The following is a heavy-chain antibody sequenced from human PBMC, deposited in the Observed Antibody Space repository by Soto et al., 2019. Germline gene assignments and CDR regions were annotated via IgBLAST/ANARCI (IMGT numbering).Heavy chain of an antibody. CDR2: IKSETDGGAT. J-gene: IGHJ4*02. CDR3: AALGKGASAAY. V-gene: IGHV3-15*01. D-gene: IGHD6-25*01. CDR1: GSALNNPW. Sequence: EVQLVESGGRLIKPGGPLRLSWETLGSALNNPWRIGSRQAPGKGLEWVGLIKSETDGGATDYAAPVKGRFSISTDDSKNTMYLQMNSLRIEDTAVYYCAALGKGASAAYWGQGSLVTVSS.